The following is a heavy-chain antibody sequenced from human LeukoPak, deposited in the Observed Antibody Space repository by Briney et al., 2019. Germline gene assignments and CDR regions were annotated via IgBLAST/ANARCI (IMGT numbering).Heavy chain of an antibody. Sequence: PSETLSLTCAVYGGSFSGYYWSWIRQPPGKGLEWIGEINHSGSTNYNPSLKSRVTISVDASKNQFSLKLSSVTAADTAVYYCARPVSAYWGQGTLVTVSS. CDR1: GGSFSGYY. CDR2: INHSGST. V-gene: IGHV4-34*01. D-gene: IGHD3-16*02. J-gene: IGHJ4*02. CDR3: ARPVSAY.